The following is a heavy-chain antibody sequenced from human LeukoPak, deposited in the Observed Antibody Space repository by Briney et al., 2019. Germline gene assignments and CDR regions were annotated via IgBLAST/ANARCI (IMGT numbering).Heavy chain of an antibody. CDR3: ARRTDFDY. Sequence: PGGSLRLSCAASGFTFSGYSMVWVRQAPGKGLEWVSSISSSSTYIFYADSVKGRFTFSRDNVKNSLYLQMNSLRAEDTAVYYCARRTDFDYWGQGTLVTVSS. D-gene: IGHD2-2*01. CDR2: ISSSSTYI. CDR1: GFTFSGYS. J-gene: IGHJ4*02. V-gene: IGHV3-21*01.